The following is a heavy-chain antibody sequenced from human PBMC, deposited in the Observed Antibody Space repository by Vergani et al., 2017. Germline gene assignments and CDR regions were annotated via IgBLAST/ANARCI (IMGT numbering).Heavy chain of an antibody. D-gene: IGHD3-9*01. Sequence: QVQLVQSGAEVKKPGSSVKVSCKASGGTFSSYAISWVRQAPGQGLEWMGGIIPIFGTANYAQKFQGRVTITADESTSTAYMELSSLRSEDTAVYYCASRAGDYYILTGYSPFDYWDRGTVVTVSS. CDR3: ASRAGDYYILTGYSPFDY. CDR1: GGTFSSYA. CDR2: IIPIFGTA. J-gene: IGHJ4*02. V-gene: IGHV1-69*12.